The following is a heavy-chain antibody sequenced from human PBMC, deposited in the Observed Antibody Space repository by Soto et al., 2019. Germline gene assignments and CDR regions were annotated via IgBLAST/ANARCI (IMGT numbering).Heavy chain of an antibody. CDR2: TYYRSKWYN. J-gene: IGHJ4*02. D-gene: IGHD3-10*01. V-gene: IGHV6-1*01. CDR3: ASERGITMDRGVIGYFYY. Sequence: PSQTLSLTCAISGDSVSSNSAAWNWIRQSPSRGLEWLGRTYYRSKWYNDYAVSVKSRITINPDTSKNQFSLQLNSVTPEDTAVYYCASERGITMDRGVIGYFYYWGQGTLVTVSS. CDR1: GDSVSSNSAA.